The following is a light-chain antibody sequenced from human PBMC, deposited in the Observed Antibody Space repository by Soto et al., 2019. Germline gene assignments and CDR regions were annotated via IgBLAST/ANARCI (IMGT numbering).Light chain of an antibody. V-gene: IGKV4-1*01. CDR3: HQYYSSPLT. Sequence: DIVMTQSPDSLAMSLGERATINCKPSQSVLASSNHKNLLAWYQQKPGQPPKLPIYGASTRESGVPERFRGSGSGTDFTLTISSLQAEDVAVYYCHQYYSSPLTLGGGTNVEIK. J-gene: IGKJ4*01. CDR2: GAS. CDR1: QSVLASSNHKNL.